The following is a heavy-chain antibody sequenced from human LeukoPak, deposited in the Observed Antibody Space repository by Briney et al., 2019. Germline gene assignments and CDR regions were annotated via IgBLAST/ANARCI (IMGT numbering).Heavy chain of an antibody. CDR1: GFSFSSCA. CDR2: IRYDGSNK. Sequence: GGSLRLSCAASGFSFSSCAMHWVRQAPGKGLEWVAFIRYDGSNKYYADSVKGRLTISRDNSKNTLYLQMNSLRAEDTAVYYCAKGYCSGGNCYNFDYWGQGALVTVSS. D-gene: IGHD2-15*01. V-gene: IGHV3-30*02. J-gene: IGHJ4*02. CDR3: AKGYCSGGNCYNFDY.